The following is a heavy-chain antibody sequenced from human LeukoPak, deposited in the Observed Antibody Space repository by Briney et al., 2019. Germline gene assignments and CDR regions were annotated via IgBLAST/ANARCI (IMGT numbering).Heavy chain of an antibody. CDR2: INHSGST. CDR3: AREEYGSTVTNY. CDR1: GGSFSGYH. D-gene: IGHD4-17*01. Sequence: RPSETLSLTCAVYGGSFSGYHWSWIRQPPGKGLEWIGEINHSGSTNYNPSLKSRVTISVDTSKNQFSLKLSSVTAADTAVYYCAREEYGSTVTNYWGQGTLVTVSS. J-gene: IGHJ4*02. V-gene: IGHV4-34*01.